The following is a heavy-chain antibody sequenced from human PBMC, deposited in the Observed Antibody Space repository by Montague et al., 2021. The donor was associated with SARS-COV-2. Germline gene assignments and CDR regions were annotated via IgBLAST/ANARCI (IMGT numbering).Heavy chain of an antibody. Sequence: SETLSLTCTVSGGSISSSSYYWGWIRQPPGKGLEWIGSIYYSGSPYYNPSLKSRVTISVDTSKNQFSLKLSSVTAADTAVYYCARDGSLRFEILIGPRHYYGMDVWGQGTTVTVSS. CDR2: IYYSGSP. V-gene: IGHV4-39*07. CDR1: GGSISSSSYY. CDR3: ARDGSLRFEILIGPRHYYGMDV. J-gene: IGHJ6*02. D-gene: IGHD3-9*01.